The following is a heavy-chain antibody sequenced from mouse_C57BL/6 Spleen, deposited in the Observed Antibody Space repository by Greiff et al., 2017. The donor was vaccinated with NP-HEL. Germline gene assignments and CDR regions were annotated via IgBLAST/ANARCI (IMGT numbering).Heavy chain of an antibody. D-gene: IGHD1-1*01. CDR3: ARSYYGSSYSY. Sequence: QVQLQQSGAELVKPGASVKISCKASGYAFSSYWMNWVKQRPGKGLEWIGQIYPGDGDTNYNGKFKGKATLTADKSSSTAYMQLSSLTSEDSAVYFCARSYYGSSYSYGGQGTTLTVSS. J-gene: IGHJ2*01. V-gene: IGHV1-80*01. CDR1: GYAFSSYW. CDR2: IYPGDGDT.